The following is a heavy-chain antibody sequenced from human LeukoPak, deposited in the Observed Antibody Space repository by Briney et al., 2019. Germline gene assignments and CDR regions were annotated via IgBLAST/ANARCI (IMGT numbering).Heavy chain of an antibody. CDR3: ARGDTAMDYYYYYMDV. V-gene: IGHV1-69*05. Sequence: ASVKVSCKASGGTFSSYAISWVRQAPGQGLEWMGGIIPIFGTANYAQKFQGRVTITTDESTSTAYMELSSLRSEDTAVYYCARGDTAMDYYYYYMDVWGKGTTVTVSS. J-gene: IGHJ6*03. D-gene: IGHD5-18*01. CDR2: IIPIFGTA. CDR1: GGTFSSYA.